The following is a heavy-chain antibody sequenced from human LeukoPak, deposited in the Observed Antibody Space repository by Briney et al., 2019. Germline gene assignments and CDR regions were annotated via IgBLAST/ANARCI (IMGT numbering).Heavy chain of an antibody. CDR2: INHSGST. J-gene: IGHJ4*02. CDR1: GGSFSGYY. Sequence: PSETLSLTCAVYGGSFSGYYWSWIRQPPGKGLEWIGEINHSGSTNYNPSLKSRVTISVDTSKNQFPLKLSSVTAADTAVYYCARGVVVVAALYVLERHGFDYWGQGTLVTVSS. V-gene: IGHV4-34*01. D-gene: IGHD2-15*01. CDR3: ARGVVVVAALYVLERHGFDY.